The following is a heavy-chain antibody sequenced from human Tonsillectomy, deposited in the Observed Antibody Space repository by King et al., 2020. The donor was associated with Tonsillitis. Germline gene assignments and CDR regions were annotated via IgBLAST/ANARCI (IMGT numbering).Heavy chain of an antibody. CDR2: INHSGGT. D-gene: IGHD3-22*01. CDR3: ARGASGFFYDTSGARSYYMDV. J-gene: IGHJ6*03. Sequence: VQLQQWGAGLLKPSETLSLTCAVYGGSLSGYYWSWIRQPPGKGLEWIGEINHSGGTNYNPSLKSRVTISAETSKNQFSLKLSSVTAADTALYYCARGASGFFYDTSGARSYYMDVWGKGTTVTVSS. V-gene: IGHV4-34*01. CDR1: GGSLSGYY.